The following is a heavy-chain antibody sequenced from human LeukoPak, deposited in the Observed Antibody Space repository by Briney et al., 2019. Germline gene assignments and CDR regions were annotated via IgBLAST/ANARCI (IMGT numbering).Heavy chain of an antibody. CDR3: AKVSDSSGYYYVIDY. CDR1: GGSISSYY. CDR2: INHSGST. D-gene: IGHD3-22*01. V-gene: IGHV4-34*01. Sequence: SETLSLTCTVSGGSISSYYWSWIRQPPGKGLEWIGEINHSGSTNYNPSLKSRVTISVDTSKNQFSLKLSSVTAADTAVYYCAKVSDSSGYYYVIDYWGQGTLVTVSS. J-gene: IGHJ4*02.